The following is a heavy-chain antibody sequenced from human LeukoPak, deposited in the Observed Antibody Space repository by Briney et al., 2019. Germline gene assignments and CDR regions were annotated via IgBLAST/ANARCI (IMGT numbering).Heavy chain of an antibody. CDR1: GYTFTGYY. CDR3: ARGGMRGELYSELDY. CDR2: INPNSGGT. J-gene: IGHJ4*02. Sequence: VASVTVSCKASGYTFTGYYMHWVRQAPGQGLEWMGWINPNSGGTNYAQKFQGRVTMTRDTSISTAYMELSRLRSEDTAVYYCARGGMRGELYSELDYWGQGTLVTVSS. V-gene: IGHV1-2*02. D-gene: IGHD3-10*01.